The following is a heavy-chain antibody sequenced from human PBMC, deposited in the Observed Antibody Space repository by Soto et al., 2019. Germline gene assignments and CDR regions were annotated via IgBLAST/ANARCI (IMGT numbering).Heavy chain of an antibody. CDR1: GGSISSSNW. V-gene: IGHV4-4*02. Sequence: PSETLSLTCAVSGGSISSSNWWSWVRQPPGKGLEWIGEIYHSGSTNYNPSLKSRVTISVDKSKNQFSLKLSSVTAADTAVYYCARDGEGYYYYGMDVWGQGTTVTVSS. CDR2: IYHSGST. D-gene: IGHD3-10*01. J-gene: IGHJ6*02. CDR3: ARDGEGYYYYGMDV.